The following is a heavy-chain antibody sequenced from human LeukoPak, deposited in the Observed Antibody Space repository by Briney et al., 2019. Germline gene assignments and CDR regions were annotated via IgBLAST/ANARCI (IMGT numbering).Heavy chain of an antibody. CDR2: IIPLFDTT. Sequence: SVKVSCKASGVSFNTYSISWVRQAPGQGLEWMGRIIPLFDTTDYAQNFHGRVTISADTSTSTVNMELSSLRSDDTAVYYCATTLVAGANYYFDYWGQGTLVTASS. CDR1: GVSFNTYS. D-gene: IGHD6-19*01. V-gene: IGHV1-69*06. J-gene: IGHJ4*02. CDR3: ATTLVAGANYYFDY.